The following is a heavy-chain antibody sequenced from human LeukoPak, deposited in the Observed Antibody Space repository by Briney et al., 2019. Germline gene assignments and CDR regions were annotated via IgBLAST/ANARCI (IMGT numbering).Heavy chain of an antibody. CDR1: GGSFSGYY. CDR2: INLTGRT. D-gene: IGHD3-3*01. V-gene: IGHV4-34*01. Sequence: SETLSLTCAVYGGSFSGYYWSWLRQPPGKALEWIGEINLTGRTNYNPSLKSRVTISLDTSKNQFSLKLNSVTAADTAVYFCARGGGGVIITSYYYYSDVWAKGTTVTVSS. CDR3: ARGGGGVIITSYYYYSDV. J-gene: IGHJ6*03.